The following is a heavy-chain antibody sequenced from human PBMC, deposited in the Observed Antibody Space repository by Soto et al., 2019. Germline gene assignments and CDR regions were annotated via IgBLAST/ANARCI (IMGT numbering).Heavy chain of an antibody. V-gene: IGHV3-23*01. Sequence: GGSLRLSCAASGFTFSSYAMSWVRQAPGKGLEWVSGISGSGGSTYYADSVKGRFTISRDNSKNTLYLQMNSLRAEDTAVYYFAKDGSGTFDYFYYYMDVWGTGTTVTVSS. J-gene: IGHJ6*03. CDR1: GFTFSSYA. D-gene: IGHD3-10*01. CDR2: ISGSGGST. CDR3: AKDGSGTFDYFYYYMDV.